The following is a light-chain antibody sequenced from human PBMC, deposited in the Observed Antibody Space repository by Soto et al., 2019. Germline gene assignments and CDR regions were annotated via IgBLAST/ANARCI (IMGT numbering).Light chain of an antibody. CDR1: QSVSSRY. CDR3: QQDGSSPPYT. V-gene: IGKV3-20*01. J-gene: IGKJ2*01. Sequence: EIVLTQSPGTLSLSPGERATLSCRASQSVSSRYLAWYQQKPGQAPSLLIYGGSSRATGHPDRFSGSGSGTGFPLTISRLESGDFGVLYCQQDGSSPPYTFGQGTKLAIK. CDR2: GGS.